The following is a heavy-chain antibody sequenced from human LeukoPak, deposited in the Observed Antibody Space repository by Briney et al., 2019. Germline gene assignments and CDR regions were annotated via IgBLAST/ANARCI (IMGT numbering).Heavy chain of an antibody. CDR1: GYTFTSYG. D-gene: IGHD3-22*01. V-gene: IGHV1-18*01. J-gene: IGHJ5*02. CDR3: ARDRSGDSSGYYGENWFDP. Sequence: ASVKVSCKASGYTFTSYGISWMRQAPGQGLEWMGWISAYNGNTNYAQKLQGRVTMTTDTSTSTAYMELSRLRSDDTAVYYCARDRSGDSSGYYGENWFDPWGQGTLVTVSS. CDR2: ISAYNGNT.